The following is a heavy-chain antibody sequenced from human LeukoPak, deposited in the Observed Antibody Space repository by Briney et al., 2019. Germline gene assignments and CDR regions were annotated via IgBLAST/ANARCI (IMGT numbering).Heavy chain of an antibody. Sequence: GGSLRLAWAASGLTFSSYAISWVRQAAGRGREWVSVISGSGGITYYAAAVKGRFTISRDNSKNTLYLQVNSLRGEDTAVYYCAKGRGTAAALSSFDYWGQGTLVTVSS. D-gene: IGHD6-13*01. J-gene: IGHJ4*02. V-gene: IGHV3-23*01. CDR2: ISGSGGIT. CDR3: AKGRGTAAALSSFDY. CDR1: GLTFSSYA.